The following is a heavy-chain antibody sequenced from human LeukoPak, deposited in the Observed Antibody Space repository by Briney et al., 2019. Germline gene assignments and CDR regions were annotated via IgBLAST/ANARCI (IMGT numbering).Heavy chain of an antibody. D-gene: IGHD2-2*01. CDR2: ISRSGSTI. Sequence: GGSLRLSCAASGFTFSDYYMSWIRQAPGKGLEWVSDISRSGSTIYYADSVKGRFTISRDTAKNSLYLQMTRLRAKDTAVYYCSSSLGEHCSSTSCYGGYVDYWGQGTLVTVSS. V-gene: IGHV3-11*01. J-gene: IGHJ4*02. CDR3: SSSLGEHCSSTSCYGGYVDY. CDR1: GFTFSDYY.